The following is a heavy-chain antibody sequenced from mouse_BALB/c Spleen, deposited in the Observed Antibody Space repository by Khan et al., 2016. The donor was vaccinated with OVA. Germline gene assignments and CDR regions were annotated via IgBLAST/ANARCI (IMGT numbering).Heavy chain of an antibody. CDR2: IYPGTDNT. V-gene: IGHV1S132*01. CDR1: GYTFTSYW. Sequence: QVQLQQSGAELVRPGASVKLSCKTSGYTFTSYWIHWVKQRSGQGLEWIARIYPGTDNTYYNEKLRDKATLNADKSSSTAYIKLSSLKSEDSAVDVWSRGEALYHFAYWGQGTTLTVSS. CDR3: SRGEALYHFAY. J-gene: IGHJ2*01. D-gene: IGHD1-1*01.